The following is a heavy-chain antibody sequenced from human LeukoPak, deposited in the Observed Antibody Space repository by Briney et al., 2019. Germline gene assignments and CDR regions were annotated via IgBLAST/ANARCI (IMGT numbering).Heavy chain of an antibody. D-gene: IGHD6-13*01. CDR1: GDSISSGSYY. Sequence: SETLSLTCTVSGDSISSGSYYWSWIRQPAGKGLEWIGRIYGSGRTNYNLSLKSRVTISVDTSKNQFSLRLSSVTAADTAVYFCARGRVSSSTWYSTYYYYFYMDVWGKGTTVTVSS. V-gene: IGHV4-61*02. CDR2: IYGSGRT. J-gene: IGHJ6*03. CDR3: ARGRVSSSTWYSTYYYYFYMDV.